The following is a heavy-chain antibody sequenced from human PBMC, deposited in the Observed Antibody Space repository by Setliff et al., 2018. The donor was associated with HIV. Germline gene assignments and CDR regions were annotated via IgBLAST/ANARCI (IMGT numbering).Heavy chain of an antibody. Sequence: TSETLSLTCTVSGGSISSYYWSWIRQPPGKGLEWIGYIYYSGSTNYNPSLKSRVTISVDTSKNQFSLKLSSVTAADTAVYYCARGSGGYSYAYYYYYMDVWGKGTTVTVSS. V-gene: IGHV4-59*01. CDR1: GGSISSYY. D-gene: IGHD5-18*01. CDR2: IYYSGST. J-gene: IGHJ6*03. CDR3: ARGSGGYSYAYYYYYMDV.